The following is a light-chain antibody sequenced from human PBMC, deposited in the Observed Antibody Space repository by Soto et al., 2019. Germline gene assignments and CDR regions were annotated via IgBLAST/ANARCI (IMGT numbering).Light chain of an antibody. Sequence: AIQLTQSPSSLSASVGDRVTITCRASQGIGSALAWYQQKPGNPPNLLIYDASSLETGVPSRFSASGSGTDFTLTISSLQAEDFATYYCQQFSSYPPITFGQGTRLEIK. V-gene: IGKV1-13*02. CDR3: QQFSSYPPIT. CDR2: DAS. CDR1: QGIGSA. J-gene: IGKJ5*01.